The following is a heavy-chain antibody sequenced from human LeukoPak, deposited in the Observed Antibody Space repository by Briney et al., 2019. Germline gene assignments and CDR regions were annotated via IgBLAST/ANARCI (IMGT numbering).Heavy chain of an antibody. V-gene: IGHV3-23*01. Sequence: RSGGSLRLSCAASGFTFSNYAMSWVRQAPGKGLEWVSGISGSGGDTYDADSVKGRFTISRDNSKNTLYLQMNSLRAEDTAVYYCAKDGSCPNNICHGDFDYWAKGTLVTVSS. CDR1: GFTFSNYA. D-gene: IGHD2-8*01. J-gene: IGHJ4*02. CDR3: AKDGSCPNNICHGDFDY. CDR2: ISGSGGDT.